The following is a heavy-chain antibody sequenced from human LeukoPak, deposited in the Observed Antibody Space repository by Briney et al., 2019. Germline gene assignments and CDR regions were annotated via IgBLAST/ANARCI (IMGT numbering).Heavy chain of an antibody. CDR2: ISAYNGNT. V-gene: IGHV1-18*01. CDR1: GYTFTSYG. J-gene: IGHJ6*02. Sequence: GASVKVSCKASGYTFTSYGISWARQAPGQGLEWMGWISAYNGNTNYAQKLQGRVTMTTDTSTSTAYMELRSLRSDDPDVYYCARQDRYYDFWSGYYTTNNYYYYGMDVWGQGTTVTVSS. CDR3: ARQDRYYDFWSGYYTTNNYYYYGMDV. D-gene: IGHD3-3*01.